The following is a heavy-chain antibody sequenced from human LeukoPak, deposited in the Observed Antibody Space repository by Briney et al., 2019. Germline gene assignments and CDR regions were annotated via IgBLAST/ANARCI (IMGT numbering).Heavy chain of an antibody. D-gene: IGHD4-17*01. V-gene: IGHV2-5*02. CDR1: GFSLSTSGVG. J-gene: IGHJ5*02. CDR3: VHYGVDEGEDNWFDP. Sequence: SGPTLVNPTQTLTLTCTFSGFSLSTSGVGVGWIRQPPGKALEWLALIYWDDDKRYSPSLKSRLTITKDTSKNQVVLTMTDMGPVDTATYYCVHYGVDEGEDNWFDPWGQGTLVTVSS. CDR2: IYWDDDK.